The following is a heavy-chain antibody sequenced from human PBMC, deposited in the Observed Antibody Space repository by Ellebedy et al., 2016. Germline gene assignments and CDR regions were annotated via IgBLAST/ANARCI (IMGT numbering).Heavy chain of an antibody. CDR2: ISYDGSNK. V-gene: IGHV3-30*03. CDR1: GFTFSSYG. Sequence: GESLKISCAASGFTFSSYGMHWVRQAPGKGLEWVAVISYDGSNKYYADSVKGRFTISRDNSKHTLYLQMNSLRAEDTAVYYCAREGYCSSTSCHFDYWGQGTLVTVSS. J-gene: IGHJ4*02. CDR3: AREGYCSSTSCHFDY. D-gene: IGHD2-2*01.